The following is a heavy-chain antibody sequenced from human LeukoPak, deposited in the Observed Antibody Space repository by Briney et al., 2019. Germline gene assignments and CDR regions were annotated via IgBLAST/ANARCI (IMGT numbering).Heavy chain of an antibody. CDR3: ARGGGGLAY. V-gene: IGHV1-2*02. J-gene: IGHJ4*02. CDR2: INPKNDDT. Sequence: ASVKVSCKASGYTFTDFYIHWVRQAPGQGLEWMGWINPKNDDTNYAQKFQGRVTMTRDTSINTAYMELIRLTSDDTAVYYCARGGGGLAYWGQGTLVTVSS. D-gene: IGHD3-16*01. CDR1: GYTFTDFY.